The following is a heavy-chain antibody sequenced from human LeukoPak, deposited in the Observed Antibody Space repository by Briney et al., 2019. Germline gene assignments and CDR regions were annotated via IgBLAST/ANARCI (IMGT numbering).Heavy chain of an antibody. CDR2: INPNSGGT. J-gene: IGHJ4*02. D-gene: IGHD4-17*01. CDR3: ARDMDGDYLDY. V-gene: IGHV1-2*06. Sequence: ASVKVSCKASGYTFTGYYMHWVRQAPGQGLEWMGRINPNSGGTNYAQKFQGRVTMTRDTSISTAYMELSSLRSEDTAVYYCARDMDGDYLDYWGQGTLVTVSS. CDR1: GYTFTGYY.